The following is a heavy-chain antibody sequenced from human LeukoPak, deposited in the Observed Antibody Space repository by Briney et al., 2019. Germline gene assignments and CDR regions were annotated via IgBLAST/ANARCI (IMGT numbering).Heavy chain of an antibody. V-gene: IGHV1-18*01. D-gene: IGHD6-13*01. Sequence: EASVKVSCKASGYTFTSYGISWVRQAPGQGLEWMGWISGYNGNPKYAHKFQGRVTMTTDTSTSTAYMELRSLRSDDTAVYYCARGSSLDYWGQGTLVTVSS. CDR3: ARGSSLDY. CDR2: ISGYNGNP. J-gene: IGHJ4*02. CDR1: GYTFTSYG.